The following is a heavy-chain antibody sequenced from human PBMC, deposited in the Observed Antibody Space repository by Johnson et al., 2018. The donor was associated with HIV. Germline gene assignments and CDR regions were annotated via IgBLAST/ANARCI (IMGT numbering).Heavy chain of an antibody. CDR2: IWSDGTNK. CDR1: GYSIRNSA. V-gene: IGHV3-30*19. J-gene: IGHJ3*02. CDR3: VRGGYSGYLGGHDAFDI. D-gene: IGHD5-12*01. Sequence: QVQLVESGGGVVQPGRSLRLSCVASGYSIRNSAMHWVRQAPGKGLEWVAIIWSDGTNKYYADSVKGRFTISRDNSKTTLYLQMNSLRAEDTAVYYCVRGGYSGYLGGHDAFDIWSQGTMVTVSS.